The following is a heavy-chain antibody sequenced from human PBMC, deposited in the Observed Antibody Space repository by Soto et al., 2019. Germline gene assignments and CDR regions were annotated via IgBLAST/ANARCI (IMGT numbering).Heavy chain of an antibody. CDR2: ISDDGSDK. CDR1: GFTFSNYA. CDR3: AKANRDFDY. J-gene: IGHJ4*02. V-gene: IGHV3-30*18. Sequence: QVQLVESGGGVVQPGRSLRLSCAASGFTFSNYAMHWVRQAPGKGLEWVAVISDDGSDKYYADFVKDRLTVSRDNSKNTVYLQVNSLRGEDTAVYYCAKANRDFDYWGQGTLVTVSS.